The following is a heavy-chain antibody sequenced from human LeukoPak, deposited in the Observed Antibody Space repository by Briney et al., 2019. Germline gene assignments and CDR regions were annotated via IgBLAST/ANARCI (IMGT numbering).Heavy chain of an antibody. D-gene: IGHD5-12*01. CDR1: GYTFTSHV. CDR2: ISSYNGNT. Sequence: ASVKVSCKASGYTFTSHVINWVRQAPGRGLEWMGWISSYNGNTYYAQNFQGRVTLTTDTSTSTAYMELRSLTSDDTAVYFCARWSGSGDDSNYFDYWGQGTLVTVSS. J-gene: IGHJ4*02. CDR3: ARWSGSGDDSNYFDY. V-gene: IGHV1-18*01.